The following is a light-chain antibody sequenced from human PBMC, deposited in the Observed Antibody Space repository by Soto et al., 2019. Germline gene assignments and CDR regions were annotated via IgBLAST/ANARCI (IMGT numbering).Light chain of an antibody. J-gene: IGLJ1*01. Sequence: QSALTQPASVSGSPGQSITISCTGTSSDVGGYNYVSWYQQHPGKAPKLMIYGVSNRPSGVSNRFSGSKSGNTASLTISGLQAEDEADYYCSSYTSSSTPLVFGTGTKLTVL. CDR3: SSYTSSSTPLV. V-gene: IGLV2-14*01. CDR1: SSDVGGYNY. CDR2: GVS.